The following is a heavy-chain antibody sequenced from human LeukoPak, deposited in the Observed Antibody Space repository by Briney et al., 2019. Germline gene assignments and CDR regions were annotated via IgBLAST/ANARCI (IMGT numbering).Heavy chain of an antibody. J-gene: IGHJ4*02. D-gene: IGHD3-22*01. V-gene: IGHV3-23*01. Sequence: GGSLRLSCAASGFSFSSYDMSWVRQAPGKGLEWVSAISGSGGSTYYADSVKGRFTISRDNSKNTLYLQMNSLRAEDTAVYYCAKTSDDYDSSSYYFDYWGQGTLVTVSS. CDR3: AKTSDDYDSSSYYFDY. CDR1: GFSFSSYD. CDR2: ISGSGGST.